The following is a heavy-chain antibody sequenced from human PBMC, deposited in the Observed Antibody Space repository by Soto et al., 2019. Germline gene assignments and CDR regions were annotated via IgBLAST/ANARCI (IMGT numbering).Heavy chain of an antibody. CDR3: ARHEQFYYTYYGMDV. J-gene: IGHJ6*02. Sequence: PGESLKISCKGSGYSFAGYWITWVRQKPGKGLEWMGRIDPSDSQTYYSPAFQGRVIISADRSTSTAYLQWSSLEASDTATYYCARHEQFYYTYYGMDVWGQGTTVTVSS. CDR1: GYSFAGYW. V-gene: IGHV5-10-1*04. CDR2: IDPSDSQT.